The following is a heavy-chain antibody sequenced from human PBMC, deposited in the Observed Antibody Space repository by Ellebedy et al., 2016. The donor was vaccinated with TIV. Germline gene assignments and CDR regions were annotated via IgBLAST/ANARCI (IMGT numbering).Heavy chain of an antibody. J-gene: IGHJ4*02. CDR3: VTWGKSYGR. CDR2: IHPDGSAE. V-gene: IGHV3-7*03. CDR1: GFIISGDW. D-gene: IGHD3-16*01. Sequence: PGGSLRLSCAASGFIISGDWMRRVRQAPGTGLEWVVHIHPDGSAEYYVDSVKGRFTISSDNAKRSLFLQMNSLRVDDTAVYYCVTWGKSYGRWGQGSLVTISS.